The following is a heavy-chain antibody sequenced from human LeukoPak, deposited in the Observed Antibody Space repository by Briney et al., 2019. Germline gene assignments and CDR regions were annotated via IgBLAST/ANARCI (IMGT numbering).Heavy chain of an antibody. CDR2: INPNSGGT. Sequence: ASVKVSCKASGYTFTGYYMHWVRQAPGQGLEWMGWINPNSGGTNYAQKFQGRVTMTRDTSISTAYMELSRLRSDDRAVYYCARDHRIAAAGTLEYWGQGTLVAVSS. J-gene: IGHJ4*02. CDR3: ARDHRIAAAGTLEY. CDR1: GYTFTGYY. V-gene: IGHV1-2*02. D-gene: IGHD6-13*01.